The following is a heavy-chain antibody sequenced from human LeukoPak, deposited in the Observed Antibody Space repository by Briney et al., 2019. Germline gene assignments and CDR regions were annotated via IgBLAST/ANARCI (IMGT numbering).Heavy chain of an antibody. CDR3: ARTSRQWLVRAGYYYYYMDV. D-gene: IGHD6-19*01. CDR1: GVSICSSSYD. V-gene: IGHV4-39*07. Sequence: SETLSLTSTVSGVSICSSSYDCGWTRHPPGRGLGWIGSIYYRGSTNYNPSIKSRVTISVDTSKNQFSLKLSSVTAADAAVYYCARTSRQWLVRAGYYYYYMDVWGKGTTVTISS. CDR2: IYYRGST. J-gene: IGHJ6*03.